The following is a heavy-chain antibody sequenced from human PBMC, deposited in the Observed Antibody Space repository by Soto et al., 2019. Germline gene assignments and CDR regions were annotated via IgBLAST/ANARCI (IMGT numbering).Heavy chain of an antibody. CDR3: ARAHVYYYNNSGYYNFDY. CDR2: VSYDGSKQ. Sequence: QVHLVESGGGVVQPGRSLRVSCADSEFTFSYYAMHWVRHAPGKGLEWVAVVSYDGSKQFYADSVEGRFTISRDSSKSTLYLHMDNLRDEDTAVYYCARAHVYYYNNSGYYNFDYWGQGTLVTVSS. J-gene: IGHJ4*02. D-gene: IGHD3-22*01. CDR1: EFTFSYYA. V-gene: IGHV3-30-3*01.